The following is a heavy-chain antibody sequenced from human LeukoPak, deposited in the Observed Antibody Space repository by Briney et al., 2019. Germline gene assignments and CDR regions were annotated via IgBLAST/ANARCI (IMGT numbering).Heavy chain of an antibody. V-gene: IGHV3-30-3*01. D-gene: IGHD3-10*01. Sequence: GGSLRLSCAASGFTFSSYAVHWVRQAPGKGLEWVAVISYDGSNKYYADSVKGRFTISRDSSKNTLYLQMNSLRAEDTAVYYCARDIGSGSYYPLGYWGQGTLVTVS. CDR3: ARDIGSGSYYPLGY. J-gene: IGHJ4*02. CDR1: GFTFSSYA. CDR2: ISYDGSNK.